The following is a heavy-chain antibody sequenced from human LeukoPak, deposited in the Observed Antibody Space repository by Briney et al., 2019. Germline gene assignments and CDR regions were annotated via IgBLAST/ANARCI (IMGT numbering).Heavy chain of an antibody. J-gene: IGHJ4*02. V-gene: IGHV3-64*01. CDR2: ISSNGGST. Sequence: GGSLRLSCAASGFTFSSYAMHWVRQAPGKGLEYVSAISSNGGSTYYANSVKSRFTISRDNSKNTLYLQMGSLRAEDMAEYYCARSGSLDYWGQGTLVTVSS. D-gene: IGHD2-15*01. CDR1: GFTFSSYA. CDR3: ARSGSLDY.